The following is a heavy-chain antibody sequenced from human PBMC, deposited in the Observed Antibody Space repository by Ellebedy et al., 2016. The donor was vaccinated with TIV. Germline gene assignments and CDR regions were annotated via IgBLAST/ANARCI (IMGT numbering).Heavy chain of an antibody. Sequence: GGSLRLSCKSSGYSSASYWIGWMRQMPGKGLEWMGIIYPGDSDTRYSPSFQGQVTISADKSISTAYLQWSSLKASDTAMYYCALGKIVPLLGQWLVLSPEFDYWGQGTLVTVSS. CDR3: ALGKIVPLLGQWLVLSPEFDY. D-gene: IGHD6-19*01. J-gene: IGHJ4*02. CDR2: IYPGDSDT. CDR1: GYSSASYW. V-gene: IGHV5-51*01.